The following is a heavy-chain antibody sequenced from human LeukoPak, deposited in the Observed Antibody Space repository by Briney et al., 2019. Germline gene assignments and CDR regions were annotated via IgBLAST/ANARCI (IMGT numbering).Heavy chain of an antibody. V-gene: IGHV4-39*07. D-gene: IGHD3-22*01. J-gene: IGHJ5*02. CDR1: GGSIIRVTYF. Sequence: SETLSLTCTVSGGSIIRVTYFWAWFRRPPGKGLGWIGSAHYTGSAYYNPSLNGRVTISVETSRSQFSLKLNSVIAADTAVYYCARDSRYDSSGHAPWGQGVLVTVSS. CDR3: ARDSRYDSSGHAP. CDR2: AHYTGSA.